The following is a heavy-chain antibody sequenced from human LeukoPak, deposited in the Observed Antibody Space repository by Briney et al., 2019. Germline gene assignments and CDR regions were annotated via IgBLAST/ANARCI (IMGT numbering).Heavy chain of an antibody. D-gene: IGHD6-19*01. Sequence: GGSLRLSCAASGSTFSNYGMSWVRQAPGKGLEWVSTVSGSGSTTYYADSVKGRFTISRDNSKNTLYLQMNSLRAEDTAVYYCARSYNSGWPYYFDYWGQGTLVTVSS. CDR2: VSGSGSTT. CDR1: GSTFSNYG. CDR3: ARSYNSGWPYYFDY. J-gene: IGHJ4*02. V-gene: IGHV3-23*01.